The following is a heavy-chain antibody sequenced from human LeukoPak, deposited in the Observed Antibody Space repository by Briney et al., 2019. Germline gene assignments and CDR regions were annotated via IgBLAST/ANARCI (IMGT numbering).Heavy chain of an antibody. J-gene: IGHJ4*02. CDR1: GCTFSTYG. CDR3: AKAAEWLRSPFDY. CDR2: IRYDGNYK. V-gene: IGHV3-30*02. D-gene: IGHD5-12*01. Sequence: GGSLRLSCAASGCTFSTYGLHWVRQAPGKGLEWVTFIRYDGNYKYYADSVKGRFTISRDNSKNTLYLQMNSLRADDTAVYYCAKAAEWLRSPFDYWGQGTLVTVSS.